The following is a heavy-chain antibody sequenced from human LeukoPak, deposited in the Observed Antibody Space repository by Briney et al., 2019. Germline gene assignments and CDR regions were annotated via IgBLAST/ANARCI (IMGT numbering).Heavy chain of an antibody. CDR3: ARAYYYDSSGYYYGESFDY. Sequence: GASVKVSCKASGYTFTSYGISWVRQAPGQGLEWMGWISAYNGNTNYAQKLQGRVTMTTDTSTSTAYMELRSLRPDDTAVYYCARAYYYDSSGYYYGESFDYWGQGTLVTVSS. J-gene: IGHJ4*02. CDR1: GYTFTSYG. D-gene: IGHD3-22*01. CDR2: ISAYNGNT. V-gene: IGHV1-18*01.